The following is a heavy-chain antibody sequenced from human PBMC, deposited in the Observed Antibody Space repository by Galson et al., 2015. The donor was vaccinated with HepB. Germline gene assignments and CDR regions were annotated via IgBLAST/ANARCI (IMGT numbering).Heavy chain of an antibody. CDR2: ISGSGDST. D-gene: IGHD1-26*01. CDR3: AKGIVGVSTSYGMDV. CDR1: GFTFSSYA. V-gene: IGHV3-23*01. J-gene: IGHJ6*02. Sequence: SLRLSCAASGFTFSSYALSWVRQAPGKGLEWVSTISGSGDSTYYADSVKGRFTFSRDNSKNMLYLKMNSLRAEDTAIYYCAKGIVGVSTSYGMDVWGQGTTVTVS.